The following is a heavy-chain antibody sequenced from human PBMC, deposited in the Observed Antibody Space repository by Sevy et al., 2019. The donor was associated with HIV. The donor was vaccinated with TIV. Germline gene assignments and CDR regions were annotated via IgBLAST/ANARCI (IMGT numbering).Heavy chain of an antibody. CDR1: GFTFSSHW. CDR2: INSDGSST. Sequence: GGSLRLSCAASGFTFSSHWMHWVRQAPGKGLVWVSRINSDGSSTSYADSVKGRFTISRDNAKNTLYLQMNSLRAEDTAVYYCAREGENTVEPYYYYYMDVWGKGTTVTVSS. V-gene: IGHV3-74*01. J-gene: IGHJ6*03. CDR3: AREGENTVEPYYYYYMDV. D-gene: IGHD3-16*01.